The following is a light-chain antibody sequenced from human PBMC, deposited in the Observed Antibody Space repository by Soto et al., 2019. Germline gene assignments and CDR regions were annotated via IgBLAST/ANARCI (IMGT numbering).Light chain of an antibody. Sequence: IVTTQSPATLSVSPGEIATLSFRAIQSVSSNLAWYQQKPGQAPRLLIYGASTRATGIPARFSGSGSGTDFTLTISRLEPEDFAVYYCQQYGSSPRTFGQGTKVDI. V-gene: IGKV3-15*01. CDR2: GAS. J-gene: IGKJ1*01. CDR3: QQYGSSPRT. CDR1: QSVSSN.